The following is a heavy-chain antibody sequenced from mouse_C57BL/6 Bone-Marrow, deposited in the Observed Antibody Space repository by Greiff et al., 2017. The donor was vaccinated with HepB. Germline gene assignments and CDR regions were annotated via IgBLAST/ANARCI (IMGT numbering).Heavy chain of an antibody. CDR1: GYSITSGYY. CDR3: AGGYYAMDY. V-gene: IGHV3-6*01. Sequence: ESGPGLVKPSQSLSLTCSVTGYSITSGYYWNWIRQFPGNKLEWMGYISYDGSNNYNPSLKNRISITRDTSKNQFFLKLNSVTTEDTATYYYAGGYYAMDYWGQGTSVTVSS. CDR2: ISYDGSN. J-gene: IGHJ4*01.